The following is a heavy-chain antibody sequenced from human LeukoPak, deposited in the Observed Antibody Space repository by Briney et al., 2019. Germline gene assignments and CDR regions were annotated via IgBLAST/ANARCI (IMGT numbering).Heavy chain of an antibody. Sequence: ASVTVSCKTSGYMVSEYYMHWVRRAPGQGLEWMGWLRGDTGDTDSPQKFKGRVTMTRDTATNTAYMQLSRLTYDDTAIYFCARVRDNSCAYWGQGTLVTVSS. J-gene: IGHJ4*02. CDR1: GYMVSEYY. V-gene: IGHV1-2*02. D-gene: IGHD1-1*01. CDR2: LRGDTGDT. CDR3: ARVRDNSCAY.